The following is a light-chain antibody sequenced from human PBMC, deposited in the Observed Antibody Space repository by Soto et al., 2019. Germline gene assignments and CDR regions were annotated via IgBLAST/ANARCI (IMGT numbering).Light chain of an antibody. Sequence: AIQMTQSPSSLSASVGDRVTITCRASQDIRNDLGWFRQKPGKAPKLLIYAISTLETGVPSRFSGNGSGTYFTLTISSLQPDDFATYFCLHYYNYPITFGQGTRLDIK. V-gene: IGKV1-6*01. J-gene: IGKJ5*01. CDR1: QDIRND. CDR2: AIS. CDR3: LHYYNYPIT.